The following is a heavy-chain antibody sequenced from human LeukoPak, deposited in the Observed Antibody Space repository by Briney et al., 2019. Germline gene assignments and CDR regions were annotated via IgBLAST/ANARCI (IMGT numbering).Heavy chain of an antibody. CDR1: GFTFSDYA. J-gene: IGHJ6*02. CDR3: ARRVAATNYLGMDV. D-gene: IGHD5-12*01. Sequence: GGSLRLSCAASGFTFSDYAMHWVRQAPGKGLEYASAITDNGGATYYAGSVKGRFTISRDNSKNTLYLQMDSLRAEDMGVYYCARRVAATNYLGMDVWGQGTTVTVSS. CDR2: ITDNGGAT. V-gene: IGHV3-64*02.